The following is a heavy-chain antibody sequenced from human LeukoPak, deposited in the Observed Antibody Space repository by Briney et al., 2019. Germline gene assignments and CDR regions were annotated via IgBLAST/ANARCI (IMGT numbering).Heavy chain of an antibody. V-gene: IGHV3-9*01. J-gene: IGHJ5*02. CDR1: GFRFADYA. D-gene: IGHD4-17*01. CDR2: ISWNAANT. Sequence: PGRSLRLSCAASGFRFADYAMHWVRQAPGKGLEWVSGISWNAANTGYADSVKGRFTISRDNARNSLYLQMNSLRVEDTAFYYCTKAPGVTTGWFDPWGQGTLVTVSS. CDR3: TKAPGVTTGWFDP.